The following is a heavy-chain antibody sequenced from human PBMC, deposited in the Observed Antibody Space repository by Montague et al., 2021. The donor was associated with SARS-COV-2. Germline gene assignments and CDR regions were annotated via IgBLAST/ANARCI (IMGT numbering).Heavy chain of an antibody. J-gene: IGHJ3*01. CDR1: GGSISSYY. CDR2: IYYSGST. Sequence: SETLSLTCTVSGGSISSYYWSWIRQPPGKGLEWIGYIYYSGSTTYNPSLKSRVTISLDTSKNQFSLKLNSVTAADTAVYYCARGSYVHDAFDVWGQGTMVTVSS. V-gene: IGHV4-59*01. CDR3: ARGSYVHDAFDV. D-gene: IGHD3-10*02.